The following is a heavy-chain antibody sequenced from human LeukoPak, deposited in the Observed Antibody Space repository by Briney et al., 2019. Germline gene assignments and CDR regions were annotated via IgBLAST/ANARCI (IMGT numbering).Heavy chain of an antibody. CDR2: INHSGST. Sequence: SETLSLTCAVYGGSFSGYYWSWIRQPPGKGLEWIGEINHSGSTNYNPSLKSRVTISVDTSKNQFSLKLSSVTAADTAVYYCARVIHRYDYVWGTYRYFDYRGQGTLVTVSS. CDR1: GGSFSGYY. CDR3: ARVIHRYDYVWGTYRYFDY. D-gene: IGHD3-16*02. J-gene: IGHJ4*02. V-gene: IGHV4-34*01.